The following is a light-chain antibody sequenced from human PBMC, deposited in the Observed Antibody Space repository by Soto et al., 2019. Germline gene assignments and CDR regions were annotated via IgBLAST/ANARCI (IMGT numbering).Light chain of an antibody. Sequence: QSALTQPASVSGSPGQSITISCTGSGRDIGAYDYVSWYQQHPGKAPKLLIYGVKNRPSGVSYRFSASKSAFTAYLTISGLQAEDEAHYYCSSYTTSYFYVFGPGTKVTVL. J-gene: IGLJ1*01. CDR3: SSYTTSYFYV. V-gene: IGLV2-14*01. CDR2: GVK. CDR1: GRDIGAYDY.